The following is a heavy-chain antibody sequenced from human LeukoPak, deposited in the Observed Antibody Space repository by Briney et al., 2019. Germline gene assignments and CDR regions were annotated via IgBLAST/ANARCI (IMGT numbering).Heavy chain of an antibody. CDR3: ATTVGSYFDY. J-gene: IGHJ4*02. CDR1: GGSISSGGYY. V-gene: IGHV4-31*03. CDR2: IYYSGST. D-gene: IGHD3-16*01. Sequence: SEALSLTCTVSGGSISSGGYYWSWIRQHPGKGLEWIGYIYYSGSTYYNPSLKSRVTMSVDTSENQFSLKLNSVTAADTAVYYCATTVGSYFDYWSQGTLVTVSS.